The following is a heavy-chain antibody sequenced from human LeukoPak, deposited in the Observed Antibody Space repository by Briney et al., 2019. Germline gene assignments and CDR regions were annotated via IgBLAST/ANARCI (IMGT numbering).Heavy chain of an antibody. CDR1: GYSFTAYY. CDR2: IDPKSGGT. CDR3: AVWRGNVDFWNGPYDH. V-gene: IGHV1-2*02. J-gene: IGHJ5*02. Sequence: ASVKVSCKASGYSFTAYYMQWVRQAPGQGLEWMAWIDPKSGGTKSAQKFQGRVTVTRDTSISTAYMELSRLRSDDTAIYYCAVWRGNVDFWNGPYDHWGRGTLVTVSS. D-gene: IGHD3-3*01.